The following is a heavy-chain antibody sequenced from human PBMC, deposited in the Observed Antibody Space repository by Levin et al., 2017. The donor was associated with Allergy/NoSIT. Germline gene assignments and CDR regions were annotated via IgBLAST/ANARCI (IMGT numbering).Heavy chain of an antibody. D-gene: IGHD3-10*01. CDR3: ARGYRSYFYYAMDV. CDR2: MNPNSGNT. CDR1: GYTFTNYD. J-gene: IGHJ6*02. Sequence: ASVKVSCKASGYTFTNYDINWVRQATGQGLEWMGWMNPNSGNTGYAQKFQGRVTMTRNTSTSTAYMELSSLRSEDTAVYYCARGYRSYFYYAMDVWGQGTTVTVSS. V-gene: IGHV1-8*01.